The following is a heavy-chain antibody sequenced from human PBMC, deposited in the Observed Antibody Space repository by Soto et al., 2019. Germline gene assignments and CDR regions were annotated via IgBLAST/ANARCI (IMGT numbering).Heavy chain of an antibody. CDR1: GFPFSSYS. CDR3: AKEDRYYDFWSGYYGPFDY. Sequence: PGGSLGLSCAASGFPFSSYSMSWVRKDPGKGLEWVSAISGSGGSTYYADSVKGRFTISRDNSKNTLYLQMNSLRAEDTAVYYCAKEDRYYDFWSGYYGPFDYWGQGTLVTVSS. J-gene: IGHJ4*02. CDR2: ISGSGGST. D-gene: IGHD3-3*01. V-gene: IGHV3-23*01.